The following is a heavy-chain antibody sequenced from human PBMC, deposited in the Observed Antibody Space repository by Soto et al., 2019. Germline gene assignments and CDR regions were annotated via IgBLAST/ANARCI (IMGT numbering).Heavy chain of an antibody. V-gene: IGHV4-34*01. D-gene: IGHD6-25*01. CDR2: INHSGST. CDR3: ARACLLQRPDAFDI. J-gene: IGHJ3*02. CDR1: GLYFSGYY. Sequence: SETLSLTCAVYGLYFSGYYWSWIRQPPGKGLEWIGEINHSGSTNYNPSLKSRVTISVDTSKNQFSPKLSSVTAADTAVYYCARACLLQRPDAFDIWGQGTMVTVSS.